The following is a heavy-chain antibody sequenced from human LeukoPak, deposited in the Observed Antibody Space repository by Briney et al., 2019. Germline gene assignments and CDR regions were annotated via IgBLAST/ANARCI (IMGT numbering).Heavy chain of an antibody. V-gene: IGHV3-30-3*01. CDR3: ASADIVASLMDD. CDR2: ISYDGSNK. CDR1: GFTFRSYA. Sequence: GGSLRLSCAASGFTFRSYAMLWVRQAPGKGLEWVAVISYDGSNKYYADSVKGRFTISRDNSKNTLYLQMNSLRAEDTAVYYCASADIVASLMDDWGQGTTVTVSS. D-gene: IGHD5-12*01. J-gene: IGHJ6*02.